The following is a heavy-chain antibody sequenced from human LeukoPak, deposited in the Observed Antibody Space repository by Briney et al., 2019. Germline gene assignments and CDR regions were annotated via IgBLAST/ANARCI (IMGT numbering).Heavy chain of an antibody. Sequence: ASVKVSCKASGYTFTGYNMHWVRQAPGQGLEWMGWINPNSGGTNYAQKFQGRVTMTRDTSISTAYMELSRLRSDDTAVYYCARDREGRLNWFDPWGQGTLVTVSS. V-gene: IGHV1-2*02. CDR2: INPNSGGT. J-gene: IGHJ5*02. CDR3: ARDREGRLNWFDP. D-gene: IGHD3-10*01. CDR1: GYTFTGYN.